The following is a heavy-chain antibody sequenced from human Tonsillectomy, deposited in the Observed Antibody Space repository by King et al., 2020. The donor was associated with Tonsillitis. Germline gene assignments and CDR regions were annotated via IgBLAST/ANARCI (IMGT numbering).Heavy chain of an antibody. D-gene: IGHD3-9*01. CDR2: ISGSGGRA. CDR1: GLTFISYA. Sequence: VQLVESGGCLVQPGGSLRLSCAASGLTFISYAMSWVRQAPGKGLEWVSAISGSGGRAYYAEAVKGRFTISRDNSKNTLYLQMNSLRAEDTAVYYCAKDFLYYDILTGYYKGFDYWGQGTLVTVSS. CDR3: AKDFLYYDILTGYYKGFDY. J-gene: IGHJ4*02. V-gene: IGHV3-23*04.